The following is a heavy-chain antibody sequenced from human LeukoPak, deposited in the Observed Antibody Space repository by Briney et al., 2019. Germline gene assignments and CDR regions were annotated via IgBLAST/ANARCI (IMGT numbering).Heavy chain of an antibody. V-gene: IGHV3-23*01. CDR2: ISGSGGST. Sequence: GGSLRLSCAASGFTFSSYGMSWVRQAPGKGLEWVSAISGSGGSTYYADSVKGRFTISRDNSKNTLYLQMNSLRAEDTAVYYCTLAVAGTDNWFDPWGQGTLVTVSS. CDR1: GFTFSSYG. D-gene: IGHD6-19*01. CDR3: TLAVAGTDNWFDP. J-gene: IGHJ5*02.